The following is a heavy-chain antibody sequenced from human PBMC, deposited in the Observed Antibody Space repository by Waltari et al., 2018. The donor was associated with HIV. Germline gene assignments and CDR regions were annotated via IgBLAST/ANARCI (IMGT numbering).Heavy chain of an antibody. D-gene: IGHD3-10*01. J-gene: IGHJ4*02. CDR1: GDSLNRGDYY. CDR3: ARSDGSRSFCVDF. V-gene: IGHV4-30-4*08. CDR2: IYYSGSS. Sequence: QVQLQESGPGLVKPSQTLSLPCRVSGDSLNRGDYYWTWIRQSPGKGLEWLGYIYYSGSSYYNPSLRSRVTISVDRSRNQFSLKLTSVTAADTAVYYCARSDGSRSFCVDFWGLGTLVTVSS.